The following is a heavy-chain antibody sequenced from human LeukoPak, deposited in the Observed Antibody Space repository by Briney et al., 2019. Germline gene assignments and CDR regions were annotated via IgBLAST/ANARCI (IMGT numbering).Heavy chain of an antibody. J-gene: IGHJ4*02. CDR1: GFTFSSYW. CDR2: INSDGSST. D-gene: IGHD3-9*01. Sequence: GGSLRLSCAASGFTFSSYWMHWVRQAPGKGLVWVSRINSDGSSTSYADSVKGRFTISRDNAKNTLYLQMNSLRAEDTAVYYCARDGYDISTGYWTNFDYWGQGTLVTVSS. V-gene: IGHV3-74*01. CDR3: ARDGYDISTGYWTNFDY.